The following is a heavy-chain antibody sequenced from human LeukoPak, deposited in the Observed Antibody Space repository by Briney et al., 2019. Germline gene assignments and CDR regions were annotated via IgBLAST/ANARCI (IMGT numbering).Heavy chain of an antibody. CDR2: IYYSGST. J-gene: IGHJ5*02. CDR1: GGSVSSGSYY. V-gene: IGHV4-61*01. CDR3: ARRTEGPNPLEYCSSTSCYYDPWFDP. D-gene: IGHD2-2*01. Sequence: RASETLSLTCAVSGGSVSSGSYYWSWIRQPPGKGLGWIGYIYYSGSTNYNPSLKSRVTISVDTSKNQFSLKLSSVTAADTAVYYCARRTEGPNPLEYCSSTSCYYDPWFDPWGQGTLVTVSS.